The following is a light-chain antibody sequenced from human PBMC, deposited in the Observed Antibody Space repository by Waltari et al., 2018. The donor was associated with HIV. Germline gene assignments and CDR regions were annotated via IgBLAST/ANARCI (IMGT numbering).Light chain of an antibody. V-gene: IGLV2-8*01. CDR2: EVN. CDR3: NSYVGSDTWV. CDR1: SRDVGSYTF. J-gene: IGLJ3*02. Sequence: QSALTQPPSASGSPGPSVTISCTGTSRDVGSYTFVSWYQQHPGQAPKLLIFEVNKRPSGVADRFSGSKSGNTASLTVSGLQAEDEADYYCNSYVGSDTWVFGGGTKLTVL.